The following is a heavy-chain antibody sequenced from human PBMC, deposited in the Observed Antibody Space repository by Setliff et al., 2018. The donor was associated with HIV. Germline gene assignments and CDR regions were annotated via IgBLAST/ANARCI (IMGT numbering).Heavy chain of an antibody. CDR1: GYIFTNYG. V-gene: IGHV1-18*01. CDR3: SIDVIGGWLRPMPDY. J-gene: IGHJ4*02. D-gene: IGHD5-12*01. CDR2: ISADNGNT. Sequence: ASVKVSCKASGYIFTNYGITWVRQAPGQGLEWMGWISADNGNTNYAQKLQGRVTMTTDTSTSTADMELRSLRSEDTAVYYCSIDVIGGWLRPMPDYWGPGTLVTVSS.